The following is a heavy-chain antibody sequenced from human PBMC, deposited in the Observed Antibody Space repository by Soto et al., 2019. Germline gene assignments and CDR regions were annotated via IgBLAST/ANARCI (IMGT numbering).Heavy chain of an antibody. J-gene: IGHJ3*02. D-gene: IGHD3-9*01. CDR2: ISGSGGST. CDR1: GFTFSSYA. V-gene: IGHV3-23*01. Sequence: GGSLRLSCAASGFTFSSYAMSWVRQAPGKGLEWVSAISGSGGSTYYADSVKGRFTISRDNSKNTLYLQMNSLRAEDTAVYYCAKRAGYDILTGYLSDAFDIWGQGTMVTVS. CDR3: AKRAGYDILTGYLSDAFDI.